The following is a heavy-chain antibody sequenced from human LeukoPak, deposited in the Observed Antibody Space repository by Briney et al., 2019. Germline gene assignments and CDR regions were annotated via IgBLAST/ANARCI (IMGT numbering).Heavy chain of an antibody. CDR2: IYPGDSDT. CDR3: ARALHRPTMIVAPFDY. D-gene: IGHD3-22*01. Sequence: GESLKISCKGSGYSFTNYWIGWVRQMPGKGLEWMGIIYPGDSDTRYSPSFQGQVTISADKSISTAYLQWSSLKASDTAIYYCARALHRPTMIVAPFDYWGQGTLVTVSS. CDR1: GYSFTNYW. V-gene: IGHV5-51*01. J-gene: IGHJ4*02.